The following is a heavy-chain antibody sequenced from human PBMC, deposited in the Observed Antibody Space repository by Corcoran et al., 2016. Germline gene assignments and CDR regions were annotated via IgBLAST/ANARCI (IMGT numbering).Heavy chain of an antibody. V-gene: IGHV4-34*01. Sequence: QVQLQQWGAGLLKPSETLSLTCAVYGGSFSGYYWSWIRQPPGKGLEWIGEINHSGSTNYNPSLKSRVTISVDTSKNQFSLKLSSVTAADTAVYYCARGGRKTLYTWIQLWPFDYWGQGTLVTVSS. CDR3: ARGGRKTLYTWIQLWPFDY. D-gene: IGHD5-18*01. J-gene: IGHJ4*02. CDR2: INHSGST. CDR1: GGSFSGYY.